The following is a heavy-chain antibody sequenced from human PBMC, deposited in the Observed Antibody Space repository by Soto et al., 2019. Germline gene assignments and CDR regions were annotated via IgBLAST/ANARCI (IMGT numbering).Heavy chain of an antibody. V-gene: IGHV4-39*01. CDR2: IYYSGST. CDR1: GGSISSSSYY. CDR3: ARHTPAISISDH. Sequence: ASETLSLTCTFSGGSISSSSYYWGWIRQPPGKGLEWIGSIYYSGSTYYNPSLKSRVTISVDTSKNQFSLKLSSVTAADTAVYYCARHTPAISISDHWGQGTLVTVS. D-gene: IGHD2-15*01. J-gene: IGHJ4*02.